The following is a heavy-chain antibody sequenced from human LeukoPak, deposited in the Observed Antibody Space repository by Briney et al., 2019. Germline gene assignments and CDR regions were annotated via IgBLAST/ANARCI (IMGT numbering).Heavy chain of an antibody. J-gene: IGHJ4*01. V-gene: IGHV3-33*01. CDR2: IWSDGTNR. CDR1: GFIFSHHG. CDR3: ARDAQRGFDYSNSLKY. D-gene: IGHD4-11*01. Sequence: GGSLRLSCAASGFIFSHHGMHWVRQAPGKGLEWVAVIWSDGTNRFYVDSVKGRLTISRDNSQSTVFLQMNSLRVNDTAMYYCARDAQRGFDYSNSLKYWGHGTLVTVSS.